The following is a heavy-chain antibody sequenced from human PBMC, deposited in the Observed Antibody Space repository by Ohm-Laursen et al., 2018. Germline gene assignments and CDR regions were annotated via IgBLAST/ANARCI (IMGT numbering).Heavy chain of an antibody. V-gene: IGHV3-11*01. Sequence: GSLRLSCTASGFTFSNAWMSWVRQAPGKGLEWASYISSSGSTIYYADSVKGRFTISRDNAKNTLYLQMNSLRAEDTAVYYCAKGRSGHPRGVGAFDIWGQGTMVTVSS. CDR1: GFTFSNAW. J-gene: IGHJ3*02. CDR2: ISSSGSTI. CDR3: AKGRSGHPRGVGAFDI. D-gene: IGHD3-16*01.